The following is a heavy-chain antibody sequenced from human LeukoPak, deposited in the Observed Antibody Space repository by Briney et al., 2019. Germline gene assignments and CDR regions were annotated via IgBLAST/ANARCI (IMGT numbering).Heavy chain of an antibody. CDR1: GFTFSSYA. V-gene: IGHV3-30-3*01. J-gene: IGHJ4*02. D-gene: IGHD1-26*01. Sequence: QPGRSLRLSCAASGFTFSSYAMHWVRQAPGKGLEWVAVISYDGSNKYYADSVKGRFTISRDNSNNSLYLQMNSLRAEDMAVYYCARVGRIVGAQVLPDYWGEGGLVTVCS. CDR2: ISYDGSNK. CDR3: ARVGRIVGAQVLPDY.